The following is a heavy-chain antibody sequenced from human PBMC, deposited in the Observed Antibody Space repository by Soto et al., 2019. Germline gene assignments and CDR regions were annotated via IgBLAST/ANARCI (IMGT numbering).Heavy chain of an antibody. V-gene: IGHV1-69*01. D-gene: IGHD2-15*01. CDR1: GGTFRNLA. CDR2: FIPIIGGG. CDR3: ARRSVSHSNAFDF. Sequence: QVQLVQSGAEVKKPGSSVKVSCKASGGTFRNLAINWVRQAPGQGLEWMGGFIPIIGGGINAQKFQGRVTITSHESMSTAYLELSSLKSEDTAMYFCARRSVSHSNAFDFWGQGTMVTVSS. J-gene: IGHJ3*01.